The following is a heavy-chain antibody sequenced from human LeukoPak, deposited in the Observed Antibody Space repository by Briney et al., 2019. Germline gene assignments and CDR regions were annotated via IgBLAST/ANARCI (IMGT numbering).Heavy chain of an antibody. Sequence: ASVKIFCKASGYTFTGYYMHWGRQAPGEGVVWMGWINPNRGGTNYAHKIQGRVTMTRDTSISTPYMELSRLRSDDTAVYYCASGPGSSWYNWFDPWGQGTLVTVSS. V-gene: IGHV1-2*02. CDR1: GYTFTGYY. CDR3: ASGPGSSWYNWFDP. J-gene: IGHJ5*02. CDR2: INPNRGGT. D-gene: IGHD6-13*01.